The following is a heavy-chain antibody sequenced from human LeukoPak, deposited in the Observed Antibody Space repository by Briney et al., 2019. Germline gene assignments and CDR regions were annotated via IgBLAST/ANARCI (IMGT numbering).Heavy chain of an antibody. V-gene: IGHV3-53*05. Sequence: PGGSLRLSCAASGFTASSNYMTWVRQAPGRGLEWVSVIYSGGTTYYADSVKGRFTISRDNSKNTLYLQMNSLRAEDTAVYYCAKEGQTAVDYYYYGMDVWGQGSTVTVSS. CDR2: IYSGGTT. J-gene: IGHJ6*02. CDR3: AKEGQTAVDYYYYGMDV. CDR1: GFTASSNY. D-gene: IGHD2-21*02.